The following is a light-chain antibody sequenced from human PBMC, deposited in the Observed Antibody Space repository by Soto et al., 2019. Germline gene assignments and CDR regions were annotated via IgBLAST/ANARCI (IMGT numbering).Light chain of an antibody. Sequence: QSVLTQPPSASGSPGQSVTISCTGTSSDVGDYNYVSWYQQHPGKAPKLMIYDVSERPSGVPDRFSASKSGNTASLTVSGLQAEDEADYYCSSSAGSNNLVFGTGTKV. V-gene: IGLV2-8*01. J-gene: IGLJ1*01. CDR3: SSSAGSNNLV. CDR2: DVS. CDR1: SSDVGDYNY.